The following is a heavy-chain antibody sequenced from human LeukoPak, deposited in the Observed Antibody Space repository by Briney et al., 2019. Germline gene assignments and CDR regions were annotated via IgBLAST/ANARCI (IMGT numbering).Heavy chain of an antibody. CDR1: GFTFSSYA. D-gene: IGHD3-22*01. CDR3: ARDQAYYYDSSEAFDI. Sequence: PGRSLRLSCAASGFTFSSYAMHWVRQAPGKGLEWVAVISYDGSNKYYADSVKGRFTISRDNSKNTLYLQMNSLRAEDTAVYYCARDQAYYYDSSEAFDIWGQGTMVTVSS. V-gene: IGHV3-30-3*01. CDR2: ISYDGSNK. J-gene: IGHJ3*02.